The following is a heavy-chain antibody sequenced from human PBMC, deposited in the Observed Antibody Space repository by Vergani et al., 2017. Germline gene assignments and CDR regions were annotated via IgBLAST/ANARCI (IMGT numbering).Heavy chain of an antibody. V-gene: IGHV1-3*01. Sequence: QVQLVQSGAEVKKPGASVKVSCKASGYTFTTYAMHWVRQAPGQRLEWMGWINAGSGNTKYSQKFQGRVTITRDTSASIAYMELSSLRSEDTAVYYCATIVVRTKFDYWGQGTLVTISS. J-gene: IGHJ4*02. CDR1: GYTFTTYA. CDR3: ATIVVRTKFDY. CDR2: INAGSGNT. D-gene: IGHD3-22*01.